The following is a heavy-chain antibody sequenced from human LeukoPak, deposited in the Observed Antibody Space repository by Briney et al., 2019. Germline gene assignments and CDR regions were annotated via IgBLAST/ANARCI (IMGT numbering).Heavy chain of an antibody. V-gene: IGHV1-2*02. CDR2: INPNSGGT. CDR3: ASPQRGSGSYYSDY. D-gene: IGHD3-10*01. CDR1: GYTFTSYD. J-gene: IGHJ4*02. Sequence: GASVKASCKASGYTFTSYDINWVRQATGQGLEWMGWINPNSGGTNYAQKFQGRVTMTRDTSISTAYMELSRLRSDDTAVYYCASPQRGSGSYYSDYWGQGTLITVSS.